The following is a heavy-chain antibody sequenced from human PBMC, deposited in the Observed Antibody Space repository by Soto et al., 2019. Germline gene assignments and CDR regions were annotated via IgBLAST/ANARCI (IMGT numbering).Heavy chain of an antibody. J-gene: IGHJ4*02. V-gene: IGHV4-59*01. Sequence: QVHLQESGPGLLKPSETLSLTCGVSGGPIRSYYLSWVRQAPGKGLEWIAYFAYTGITGYNPALRSRVTISGDTSQNLFSLKMTSVTAADTAVYYCAREGFSGYEALDYWGQGILVTVSS. D-gene: IGHD5-12*01. CDR3: AREGFSGYEALDY. CDR1: GGPIRSYY. CDR2: FAYTGIT.